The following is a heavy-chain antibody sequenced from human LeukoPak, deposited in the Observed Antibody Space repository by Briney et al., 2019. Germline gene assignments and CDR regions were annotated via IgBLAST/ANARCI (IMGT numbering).Heavy chain of an antibody. CDR1: GYTFTGYY. J-gene: IGHJ4*02. V-gene: IGHV1-2*02. Sequence: ASVKVSCKASGYTFTGYYMHWVRQAPGQGLEWMGWINPNSGGTNYAQKFQGRVTMTRDTSISTAYMELSSLRSEDTAVYYCATGGRNYDILTGYYYLFHYWGQGTLVTVSS. CDR2: INPNSGGT. CDR3: ATGGRNYDILTGYYYLFHY. D-gene: IGHD3-9*01.